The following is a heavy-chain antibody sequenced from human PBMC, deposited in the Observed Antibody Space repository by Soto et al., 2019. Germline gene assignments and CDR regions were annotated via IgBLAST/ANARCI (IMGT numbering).Heavy chain of an antibody. CDR2: IYYSGST. Sequence: SETLSLTCTVSGGSISSGGYYWSWIRQHPGKGLEWIGYIYYSGSTYYNPSLKSRVTISVDTSKNQFSLKLSSVTAADTAVYYCARGGCTNGVCYIPVYGMDVWGQGTTVTVSS. CDR3: ARGGCTNGVCYIPVYGMDV. CDR1: GGSISSGGYY. V-gene: IGHV4-31*03. D-gene: IGHD2-8*01. J-gene: IGHJ6*02.